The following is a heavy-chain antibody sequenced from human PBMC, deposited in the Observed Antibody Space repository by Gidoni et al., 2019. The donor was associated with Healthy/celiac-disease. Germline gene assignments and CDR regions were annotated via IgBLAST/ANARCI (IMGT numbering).Heavy chain of an antibody. D-gene: IGHD6-13*01. CDR3: ASYPGGSSWYWDNWFDP. J-gene: IGHJ5*02. V-gene: IGHV4-31*03. CDR1: GGPLSRGGYY. Sequence: QVQLQEPGPGLVKPSQTLSLTCTVAGGPLSRGGYYWSWIRPPPGKGLDWIGYIYYSGSTYYNPSLKSRVTISVDTSKNQFSLKLSSVTAADTAVYYCASYPGGSSWYWDNWFDPWGQGTLVTVSS. CDR2: IYYSGST.